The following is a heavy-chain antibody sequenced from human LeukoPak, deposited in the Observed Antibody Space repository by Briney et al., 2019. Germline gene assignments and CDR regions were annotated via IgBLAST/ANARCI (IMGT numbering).Heavy chain of an antibody. J-gene: IGHJ4*02. D-gene: IGHD6-19*01. CDR3: ARELAVAVHSYFDY. CDR2: IYSGGST. CDR1: GFTVSSNY. Sequence: GGSLRLSCAASGFTVSSNYMSWVRQAPGKRLEWVSVIYSGGSTYYADSVKGRFTISRDNSKNTLYLQMNSLRAEDTAVYYCARELAVAVHSYFDYWGQGTLVTVSS. V-gene: IGHV3-53*01.